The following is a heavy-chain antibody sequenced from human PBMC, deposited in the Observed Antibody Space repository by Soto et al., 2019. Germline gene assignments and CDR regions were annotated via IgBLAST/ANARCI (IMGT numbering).Heavy chain of an antibody. V-gene: IGHV1-58*01. CDR1: RITFSNSA. D-gene: IGHD2-21*01. Sequence: AVKVSCKASRITFSNSAVQWVRQARGQRLEWIGWIVVGTGNTNYAQKFQERVTITRDMSRSTVYLELSGLRSEDTAVYYCAADPLFVPYYYYAMDAWGQGTTVTVSS. CDR3: AADPLFVPYYYYAMDA. CDR2: IVVGTGNT. J-gene: IGHJ6*02.